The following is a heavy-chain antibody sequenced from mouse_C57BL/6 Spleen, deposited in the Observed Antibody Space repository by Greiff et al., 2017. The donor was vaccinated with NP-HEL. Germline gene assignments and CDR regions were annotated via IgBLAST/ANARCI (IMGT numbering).Heavy chain of an antibody. J-gene: IGHJ2*01. D-gene: IGHD2-4*01. CDR1: GYAFSSSW. Sequence: VQLQESGPELVKPGASVKISCKASGYAFSSSWMNWVKQRPGKGLEWIGRIYPGDGDTNYNGKFKGKATLTADKSSSTAYMQLSSLTSEDSAVYVCARSYDYPYYFDYWGQGTTLTVSS. CDR3: ARSYDYPYYFDY. CDR2: IYPGDGDT. V-gene: IGHV1-82*01.